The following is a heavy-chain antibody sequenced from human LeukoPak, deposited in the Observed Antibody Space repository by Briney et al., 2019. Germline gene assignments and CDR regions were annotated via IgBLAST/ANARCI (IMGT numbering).Heavy chain of an antibody. CDR2: ITGSGGST. J-gene: IGHJ4*02. D-gene: IGHD1/OR15-1a*01. Sequence: PGGTLRLSCAASGFTFSSYGMSWVRQAPGKGLEWVSAITGSGGSTYYADSVKGRFTISRDNSKNTLYVQMNSLRAEDTAVYYCAKGVLPQVRTYEIYYFDYWGQGTLVTVSS. CDR1: GFTFSSYG. CDR3: AKGVLPQVRTYEIYYFDY. V-gene: IGHV3-23*01.